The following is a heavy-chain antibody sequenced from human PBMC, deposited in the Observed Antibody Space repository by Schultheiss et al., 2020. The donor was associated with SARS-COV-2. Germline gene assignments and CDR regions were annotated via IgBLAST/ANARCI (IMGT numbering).Heavy chain of an antibody. V-gene: IGHV3-23*01. CDR1: GVTFRSSA. CDR3: AKGQRARWVAGTPFDY. Sequence: GGSLRLSCAASGVTFRSSAMTWVRQAPGKGLEWVSSISYSGNNTYYADSVKGRFIVSRDNSKNTLYLQMNSLRAEDTAVYYCAKGQRARWVAGTPFDYWGQGTLVTVSS. CDR2: ISYSGNNT. J-gene: IGHJ4*02. D-gene: IGHD6-19*01.